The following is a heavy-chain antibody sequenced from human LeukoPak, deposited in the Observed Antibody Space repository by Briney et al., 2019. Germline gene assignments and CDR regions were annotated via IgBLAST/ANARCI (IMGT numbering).Heavy chain of an antibody. Sequence: ASVKVSCKASGYTFTSYYMHWVRQAPGQGLEWMGIINPSGGSTSYAQKFQGRVTMTRDTSTSTVYMELSSLRSEDTAVYYCARVLGYCTNGVCYLDYYGMDVWGQGTTVTVSS. CDR2: INPSGGST. J-gene: IGHJ6*02. CDR1: GYTFTSYY. D-gene: IGHD2-8*01. V-gene: IGHV1-46*01. CDR3: ARVLGYCTNGVCYLDYYGMDV.